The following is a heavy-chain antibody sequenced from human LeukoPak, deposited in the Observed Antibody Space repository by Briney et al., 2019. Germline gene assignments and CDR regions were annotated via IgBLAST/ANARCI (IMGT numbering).Heavy chain of an antibody. D-gene: IGHD6-6*01. CDR2: ISYDGSNK. V-gene: IGHV3-30*04. CDR1: GFTFTNYA. Sequence: GSCLRLSCAASGFTFTNYAMHWVRQAPGKGLEWEAVISYDGSNKYYADSVKGRFTISRDNSKNTLYLQMNSLRAEDTAVYYCARDTSIAGTYTGLDYWGQGTLVTVSS. CDR3: ARDTSIAGTYTGLDY. J-gene: IGHJ4*02.